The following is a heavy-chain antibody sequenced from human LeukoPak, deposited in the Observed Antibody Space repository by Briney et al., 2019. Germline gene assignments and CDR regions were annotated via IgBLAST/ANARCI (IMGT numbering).Heavy chain of an antibody. CDR3: ASSSRHDYGDGFDI. D-gene: IGHD4/OR15-4a*01. CDR1: GYSSLSIP. V-gene: IGHV1-18*01. CDR2: ITAYNDNT. Sequence: ASVKVSCKASGYSSLSIPMSWVRQAPGQGLEWMGWITAYNDNTHYVQKFQGRVTMTTDTLTTTAYMELTSLRPDDTAMYYCASSSRHDYGDGFDIWGQGTMVTVSS. J-gene: IGHJ3*02.